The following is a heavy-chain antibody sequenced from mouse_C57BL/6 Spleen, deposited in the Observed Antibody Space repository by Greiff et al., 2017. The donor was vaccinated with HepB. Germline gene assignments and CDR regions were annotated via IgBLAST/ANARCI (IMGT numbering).Heavy chain of an antibody. CDR3: TRRGLFITTVVATDYYVMDY. Sequence: LQESGAELVRPGASVTLSCKASGYTFTDYEMHWVKQTPVHGLEWIGAIDPETGGTAYNQKFKGKAILTADKSSSTAYMELRSLTSEDSAVYYCTRRGLFITTVVATDYYVMDYWGQGTSVTVSS. CDR1: GYTFTDYE. CDR2: IDPETGGT. V-gene: IGHV1-15*01. D-gene: IGHD1-1*01. J-gene: IGHJ4*01.